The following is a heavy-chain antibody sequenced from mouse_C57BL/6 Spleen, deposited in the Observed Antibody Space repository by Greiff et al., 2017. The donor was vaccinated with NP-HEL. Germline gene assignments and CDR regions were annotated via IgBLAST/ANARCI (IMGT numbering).Heavy chain of an antibody. J-gene: IGHJ3*01. CDR2: IDPSDSYT. CDR1: GYTFTSYW. Sequence: VQLQQPGAELVMPGASVKLSCKASGYTFTSYWMHWVKQRPGQGLEWIGEIDPSDSYTNYNQKFKGKSTLTVDKSSSTAYMQLSSLTSEDSAVYYCARRDLYYDYDGGFAYWGQGTLVTVSA. CDR3: ARRDLYYDYDGGFAY. V-gene: IGHV1-69*01. D-gene: IGHD2-4*01.